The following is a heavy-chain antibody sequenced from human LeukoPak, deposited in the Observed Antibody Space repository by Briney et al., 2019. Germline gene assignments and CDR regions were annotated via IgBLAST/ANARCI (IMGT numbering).Heavy chain of an antibody. J-gene: IGHJ4*02. V-gene: IGHV3-30*04. CDR1: GFTFSSYA. CDR2: ISYDGSNK. D-gene: IGHD3-3*02. Sequence: GGSLRLTCAASGFTFSSYAMSWVRQAPGKGLEWVAVISYDGSNKYYADSVKGRFTISRDNSKNTLYLQMNSLRAEDTAVYYCASFLVWGQGTLVTVSS. CDR3: ASFLV.